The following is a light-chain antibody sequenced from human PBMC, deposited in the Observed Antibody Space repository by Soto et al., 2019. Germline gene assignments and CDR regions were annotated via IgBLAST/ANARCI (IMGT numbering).Light chain of an antibody. Sequence: DIQMTQSPSSLSASAGDRVTITCRASESVTNFLNWYQQKPGKAPHLLIFAASSLESGVPSRFSGSGFGTDFTLTISSLPPEDFATYYCQQSSTLPYTFGQGTRLEIQ. CDR3: QQSSTLPYT. CDR1: ESVTNF. J-gene: IGKJ2*01. V-gene: IGKV1-39*01. CDR2: AAS.